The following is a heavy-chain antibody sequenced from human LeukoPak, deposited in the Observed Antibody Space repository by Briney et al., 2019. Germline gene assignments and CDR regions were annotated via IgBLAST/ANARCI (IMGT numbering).Heavy chain of an antibody. CDR3: AKSVVAAAGSWFDP. CDR2: IWYDGSNK. Sequence: PGGSLRLSCAASGFTFSSYGMHWVRQAPGKGLEWVAVIWYDGSNKYYADSVKGRFTISRDNSENTLYLQMNSLRAEDTAVYYCAKSVVAAAGSWFDPWGQGTLVTVSS. V-gene: IGHV3-33*06. CDR1: GFTFSSYG. J-gene: IGHJ5*02. D-gene: IGHD6-13*01.